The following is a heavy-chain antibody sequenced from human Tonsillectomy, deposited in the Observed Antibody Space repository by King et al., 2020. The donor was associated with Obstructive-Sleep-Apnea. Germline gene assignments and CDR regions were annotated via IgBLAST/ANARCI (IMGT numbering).Heavy chain of an antibody. CDR1: GFTFSNSW. V-gene: IGHV3-7*01. J-gene: IGHJ4*02. Sequence: VQLVESGGGLVQPGGSLRLSCAASGFTFSNSWMSWVRQAPGKGLEWVANIKQDGSERYYVDPVKGRFTISRDNAKNSQYLQMNSLRAEDTAVYYCARNFGGDSGNWGQGTLVTVSS. CDR2: IKQDGSER. D-gene: IGHD4-23*01. CDR3: ARNFGGDSGN.